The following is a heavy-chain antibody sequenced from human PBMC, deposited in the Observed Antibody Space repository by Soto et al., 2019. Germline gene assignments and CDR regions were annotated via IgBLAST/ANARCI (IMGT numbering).Heavy chain of an antibody. CDR1: GGTFSSYT. J-gene: IGHJ5*02. CDR2: IIPILGIA. Sequence: QVQLVQSGAEVKKPGSSVKVSCKASGGTFSSYTISWVRQAPGQGLEWMGRIIPILGIANYAQKFQGRVTITADKSTSTAYMELSSLRSEDTAVYYCAPTTVTTGGLFDPWGQGTLVTVSS. CDR3: APTTVTTGGLFDP. D-gene: IGHD4-17*01. V-gene: IGHV1-69*02.